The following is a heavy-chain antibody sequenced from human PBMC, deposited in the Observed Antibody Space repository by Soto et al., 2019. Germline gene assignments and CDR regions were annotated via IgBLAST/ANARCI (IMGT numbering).Heavy chain of an antibody. CDR2: IYWDDDK. CDR3: AHRQRTVVVGAPFDL. CDR1: GGSLPPSGGG. V-gene: IGHV2-5*02. Sequence: SGPTLVDPTQTLPLTRTLSGGSLPPSGGGVGWIPQPPGKALEWLALIYWDDDKRFSPSLKSRLAITRDTSKNQVVMTMTDMAPVDTAIYYCAHRQRTVVVGAPFDLWGQGSQVTVSS. J-gene: IGHJ4*02. D-gene: IGHD2-15*01.